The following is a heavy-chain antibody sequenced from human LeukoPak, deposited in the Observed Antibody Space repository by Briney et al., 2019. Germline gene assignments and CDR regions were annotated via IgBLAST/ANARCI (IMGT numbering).Heavy chain of an antibody. V-gene: IGHV3-74*01. CDR2: INSDGSST. CDR3: ARGEGYYDSSGYYVLGDY. Sequence: GSLRLSCVASGFAFRNYWMYWVRQGPGKGLVWLSRINSDGSSTSYADSVKGRFTISRDNAKNTLYLQMNSLRAEDTAVYYCARGEGYYDSSGYYVLGDYWGQGTLVTVSS. CDR1: GFAFRNYW. D-gene: IGHD3-22*01. J-gene: IGHJ4*02.